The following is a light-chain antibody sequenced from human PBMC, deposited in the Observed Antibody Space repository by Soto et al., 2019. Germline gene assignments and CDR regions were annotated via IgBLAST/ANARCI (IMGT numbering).Light chain of an antibody. Sequence: EIVLTQSLATLSSFPGDRVTLSCRASQYINTRLAWYQHRPGQAPRLLIYQTSLRAAGIPARFSASGSGTDFTLTITDVQPEDFALYYCHQRQSWPRTFGQGT. CDR3: HQRQSWPRT. CDR2: QTS. V-gene: IGKV3-11*01. CDR1: QYINTR. J-gene: IGKJ1*01.